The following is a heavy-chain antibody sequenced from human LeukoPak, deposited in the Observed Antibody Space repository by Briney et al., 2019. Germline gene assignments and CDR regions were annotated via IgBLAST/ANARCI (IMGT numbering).Heavy chain of an antibody. CDR2: IYYSGST. D-gene: IGHD2-2*01. J-gene: IGHJ6*02. Sequence: PSQTLSLTCTVSGGSISSGGYYWSWIRQPPGKGLEWIGYIYYSGSTNYNPSLKSRVTISVDTSKNQFSLKLSSVTAADTAVYYCASSVQPHSYYYYGMDVWGQGTTVTVSS. V-gene: IGHV4-61*08. CDR1: GGSISSGGYY. CDR3: ASSVQPHSYYYYGMDV.